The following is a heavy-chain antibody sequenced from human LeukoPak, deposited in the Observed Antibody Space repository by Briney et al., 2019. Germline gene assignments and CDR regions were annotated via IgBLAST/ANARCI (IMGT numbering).Heavy chain of an antibody. V-gene: IGHV6-1*01. CDR1: GDSVSSNSAA. CDR2: TYYRSKWYN. CDR3: AREELPHSVGWTIILRYFDWYYFDY. D-gene: IGHD3-9*01. Sequence: SQTLSLTCAISGDSVSSNSAAWNWIRQSPSRGLEWLGRTYYRSKWYNDYAVSVKSRITINPDTSKNQFSLQLNSVTPEDTAVYYCAREELPHSVGWTIILRYFDWYYFDYWGQGTLVTVSS. J-gene: IGHJ4*02.